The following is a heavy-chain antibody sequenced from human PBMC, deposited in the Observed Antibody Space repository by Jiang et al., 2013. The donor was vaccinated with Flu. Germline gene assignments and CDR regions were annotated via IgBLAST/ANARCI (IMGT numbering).Heavy chain of an antibody. J-gene: IGHJ6*02. CDR3: ARLVTTRDAMDV. CDR1: GYYFSSFW. D-gene: IGHD4-17*01. Sequence: GAEVKKPGESLKISCEGFGYYFSSFWIGWVRQMPGKGLEWMGIIYPADSDTRYSPSFQGQVTISVDKFANTAYLQWRSLKAADSAMYYCARLVTTRDAMDVWGQGDHGHRLL. CDR2: IYPADSDT. V-gene: IGHV5-51*01.